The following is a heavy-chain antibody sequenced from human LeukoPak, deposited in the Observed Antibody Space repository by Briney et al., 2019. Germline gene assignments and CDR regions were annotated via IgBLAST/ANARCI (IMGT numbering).Heavy chain of an antibody. CDR2: IIPILGIA. CDR1: GGTFSSYA. D-gene: IGHD1-26*01. Sequence: SVTVSCTASGGTFSSYAISWVRQAPGQGLEWMGGIIPILGIANYAPQFQGGVTITADKYKSKSHMELNRLPSEAAAVYYCARGVAGAPGGDFDYWGQGTLVTVSS. CDR3: ARGVAGAPGGDFDY. V-gene: IGHV1-69*10. J-gene: IGHJ4*02.